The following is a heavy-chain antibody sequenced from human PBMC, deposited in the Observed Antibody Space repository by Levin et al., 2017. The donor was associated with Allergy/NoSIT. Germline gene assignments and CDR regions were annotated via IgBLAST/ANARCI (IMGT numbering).Heavy chain of an antibody. CDR3: ATFLIRGSNSDVFDS. CDR2: IYYSGIT. CDR1: GDSMSSYY. J-gene: IGHJ4*02. Sequence: PSETLSLTCTVSGDSMSSYYWTWIRQSPGKALECLGYIYYSGITNYNPSLKSRVTISLDTSKNQFSLRLSSVTAADTAMYYCATFLIRGSNSDVFDSWGQGTLVTISS. V-gene: IGHV4-59*01. D-gene: IGHD2/OR15-2a*01.